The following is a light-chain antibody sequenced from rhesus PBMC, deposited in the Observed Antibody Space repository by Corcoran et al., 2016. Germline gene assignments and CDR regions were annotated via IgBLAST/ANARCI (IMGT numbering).Light chain of an antibody. CDR3: LQSSTWPQYS. J-gene: IGKJ2*01. CDR2: GSS. Sequence: EIVMTQSPATLALSPGERATLSCRASQSVSSYLAWYQQKPGQAPRLLIYGSSSRATGHPDRFRGSGSGTEFTLPISSLEPEDVGVYFWLQSSTWPQYSFGQGTKVEIK. V-gene: IGKV3-24*04. CDR1: QSVSSY.